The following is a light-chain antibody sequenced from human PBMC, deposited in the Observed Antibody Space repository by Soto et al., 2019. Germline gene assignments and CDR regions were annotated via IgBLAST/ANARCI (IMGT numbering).Light chain of an antibody. CDR1: QSLLYSSYKNNY. Sequence: DIVMTQSPDSLAVSLGDRATINCKSSQSLLYSSYKNNYLAWYQQKAGQPPKLLIYWASARASGVPDRFSGSGSGTDFTLTISSLQPDDAAVYFCQQYYGAPFTFGQGTKLEI. J-gene: IGKJ2*01. V-gene: IGKV4-1*01. CDR3: QQYYGAPFT. CDR2: WAS.